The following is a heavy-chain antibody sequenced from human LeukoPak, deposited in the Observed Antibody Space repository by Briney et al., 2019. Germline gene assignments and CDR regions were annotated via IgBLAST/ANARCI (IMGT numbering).Heavy chain of an antibody. CDR1: GYTFTSYA. D-gene: IGHD2-15*01. CDR2: INAGNGNT. Sequence: ATVKVSCKASGYTFTSYAMHWVRQAPGQRLEWMGWINAGNGNTKYSQKFQGRVTITRDTSASTAYMELSSLRSEDTAVYYCAREDAGCSGGSCTNWFDPWGQGTLVTVSS. CDR3: AREDAGCSGGSCTNWFDP. V-gene: IGHV1-3*01. J-gene: IGHJ5*02.